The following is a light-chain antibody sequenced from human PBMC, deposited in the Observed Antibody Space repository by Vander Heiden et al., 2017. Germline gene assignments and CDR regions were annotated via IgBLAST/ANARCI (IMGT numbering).Light chain of an antibody. CDR2: DDT. J-gene: IGLJ1*01. Sequence: SYLLTHPPSVSVAPGQTATVTCGGTNIKSKRVHWYQQRPGQAPLLVLYDDTERPSGIPERFSGSTSGNTATLAIRRVEAGDEADYYCQVWDSATDSQVFGSGTFVTVL. CDR1: NIKSKR. CDR3: QVWDSATDSQV. V-gene: IGLV3-21*02.